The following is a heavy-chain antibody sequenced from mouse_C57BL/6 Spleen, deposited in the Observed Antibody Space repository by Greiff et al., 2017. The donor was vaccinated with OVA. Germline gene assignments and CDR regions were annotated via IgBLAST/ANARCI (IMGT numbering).Heavy chain of an antibody. CDR1: GYTFTDYY. V-gene: IGHV1-26*01. D-gene: IGHD2-3*01. Sequence: VQLQQSGPELVKPGASVKISCKASGYTFTDYYMNWVKQSHGKSLEWIGDINPNNGGTSYNQKFKGKATLTVDKSSSTAYMELRSLTSEDSAVYYCAPYDLYAMDYWGQGTSVTVSS. CDR2: INPNNGGT. CDR3: APYDLYAMDY. J-gene: IGHJ4*01.